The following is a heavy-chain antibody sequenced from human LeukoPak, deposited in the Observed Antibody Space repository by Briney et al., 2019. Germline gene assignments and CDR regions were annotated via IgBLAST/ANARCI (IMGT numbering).Heavy chain of an antibody. J-gene: IGHJ4*02. D-gene: IGHD6-6*01. V-gene: IGHV3-11*03. CDR1: GFTFSDYY. CDR3: AAAAPGHYYFDY. CDR2: ISPSGSSA. Sequence: PGGSLRLSCAASGFTFSDYYMSWIRQAPGKGLEWMSYISPSGSSANYADSMKGRFTISRDNAKNSLYLEVNSLTAEDTAVYYCAAAAPGHYYFDYWGQGTLDSVSS.